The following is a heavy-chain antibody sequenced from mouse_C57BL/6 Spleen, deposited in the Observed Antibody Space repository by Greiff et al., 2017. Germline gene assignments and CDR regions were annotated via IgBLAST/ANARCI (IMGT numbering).Heavy chain of an antibody. CDR3: ARNYDSSY. J-gene: IGHJ3*01. CDR2: IYPGDGDT. CDR1: GFAFSSYW. V-gene: IGHV1-80*01. Sequence: QVQLQQSGADLVKPGASVKLSCKASGFAFSSYWMTWVKQRPGKGLEWIGQIYPGDGDTNYTGKFKGKATLTEDKSSSTAYMQLSSLTSEDSAVYFCARNYDSSYWGQGTLVSVSA. D-gene: IGHD2-4*01.